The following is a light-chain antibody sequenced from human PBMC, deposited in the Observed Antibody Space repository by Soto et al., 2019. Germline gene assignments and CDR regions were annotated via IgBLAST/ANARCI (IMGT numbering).Light chain of an antibody. CDR2: GAS. Sequence: EIVMTQSPATLSVSPGERATLSCRASQYIGSNLAWYQQKPGQAPRLLIYGASTRATGIPARFSGSGSGTEFTLTISSLQSEDFATYYCQQANSFPLTFGGGTKVDIK. CDR3: QQANSFPLT. CDR1: QYIGSN. V-gene: IGKV3-15*01. J-gene: IGKJ4*01.